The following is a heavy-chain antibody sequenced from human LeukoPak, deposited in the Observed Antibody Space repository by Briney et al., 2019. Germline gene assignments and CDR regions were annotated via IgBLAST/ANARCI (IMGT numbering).Heavy chain of an antibody. CDR2: IRNDGSSE. CDR3: AKDMVEGWD. J-gene: IGHJ4*02. Sequence: GGTLRLSCAASGFTFSSYGMHWVRQAPGKGLEWVAFIRNDGSSEFYKDSVKGRFTISRDNSKNTLFLQMNSLRAEDTAVYYCAKDMVEGWDWGQGTLVTVSS. CDR1: GFTFSSYG. V-gene: IGHV3-30*02. D-gene: IGHD2-15*01.